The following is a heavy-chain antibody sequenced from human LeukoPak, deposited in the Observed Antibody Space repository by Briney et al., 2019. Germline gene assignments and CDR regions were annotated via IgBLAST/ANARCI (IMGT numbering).Heavy chain of an antibody. Sequence: PGGSLRLSCAASGFTFSSYGMHWVRQAPGKGLEWVAFIRYDGSNKYYADSVKGRFTISRDNAENSLYLQMNSLRAEDTAVYYCARVLRYDNSGHDSFDIWGQGTMVIVSS. CDR3: ARVLRYDNSGHDSFDI. D-gene: IGHD3-22*01. J-gene: IGHJ3*02. V-gene: IGHV3-30*02. CDR2: IRYDGSNK. CDR1: GFTFSSYG.